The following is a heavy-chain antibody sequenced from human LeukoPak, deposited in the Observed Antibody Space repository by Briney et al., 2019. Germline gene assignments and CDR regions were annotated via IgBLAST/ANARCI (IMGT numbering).Heavy chain of an antibody. CDR2: MSGSGGDT. J-gene: IGHJ4*02. CDR1: GFTFSGYA. CDR3: AKGLNRRIAVAGLRGFDY. V-gene: IGHV3-23*01. Sequence: GGSLGLSCAASGFTFSGYAMTWVRQAPGKGLEWVSTMSGSGGDTYYADSVKGRFTISRDNSKNTLSPQMNSLRAEDTAVYYCAKGLNRRIAVAGLRGFDYWGQGTLVTVSS. D-gene: IGHD6-19*01.